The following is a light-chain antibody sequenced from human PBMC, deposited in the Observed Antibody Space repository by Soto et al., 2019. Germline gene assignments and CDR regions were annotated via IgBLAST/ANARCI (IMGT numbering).Light chain of an antibody. J-gene: IGKJ1*01. CDR3: QQANSFPRT. CDR1: QSISNTY. CDR2: GTS. Sequence: EIVLTQSPGTLSLSPGERATLSCRASQSISNTYLAWYQQKPGQAPRLLIYGTSSRATGIPDRFSGSGSGTDFTLTITILEPEDFATYYCQQANSFPRTFGQGTKVEIK. V-gene: IGKV3-20*01.